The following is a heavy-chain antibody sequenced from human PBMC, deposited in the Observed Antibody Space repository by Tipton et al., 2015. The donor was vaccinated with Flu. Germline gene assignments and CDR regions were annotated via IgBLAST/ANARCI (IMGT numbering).Heavy chain of an antibody. D-gene: IGHD3-10*01. Sequence: TLSLTCTVSGGSIRSYYWSWIRQPAGKGLEWIGRMYTSGSTNDNPSLKSRVTMSLDTSKNQFALKLTSVTAADTAVYYCAREMYGSGRWGGYYYYGMDVWGQGTAVTVSS. CDR3: AREMYGSGRWGGYYYYGMDV. J-gene: IGHJ6*02. CDR1: GGSIRSYY. V-gene: IGHV4-4*07. CDR2: MYTSGST.